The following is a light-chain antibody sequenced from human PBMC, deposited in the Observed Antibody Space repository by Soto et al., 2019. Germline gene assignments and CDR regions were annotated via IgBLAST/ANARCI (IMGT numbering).Light chain of an antibody. CDR3: QQSASSVT. Sequence: DTVLTQCPGTLSLSPGETATLTCSAIHSVSSTFLAWYRQKPGQAPTLLIYDADTRATGIPDRFSGSGFGTHFTLTISSLEPEDFAMYYCQQSASSVTFGQGTRLEIK. J-gene: IGKJ5*01. CDR2: DAD. V-gene: IGKV3-20*01. CDR1: HSVSSTF.